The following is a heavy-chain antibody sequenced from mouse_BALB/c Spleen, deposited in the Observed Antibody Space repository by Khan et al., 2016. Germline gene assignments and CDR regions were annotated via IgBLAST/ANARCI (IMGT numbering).Heavy chain of an antibody. V-gene: IGHV5-2*01. Sequence: EVELVESGGGLVQPGESLKLSCESNEYEFPSHDMSWVRKTPEKRLELVAAINSDGGSTYYPDTMERRFIISRDNTKKTRYLQMSSLRSEDTALYYCASHGAYGFWFAYWGQGTLVTVSA. CDR3: ASHGAYGFWFAY. J-gene: IGHJ3*01. CDR1: EYEFPSHD. CDR2: INSDGGST. D-gene: IGHD1-2*01.